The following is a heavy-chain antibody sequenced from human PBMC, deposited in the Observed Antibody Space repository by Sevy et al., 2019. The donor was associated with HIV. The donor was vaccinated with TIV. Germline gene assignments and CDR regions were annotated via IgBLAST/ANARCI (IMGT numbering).Heavy chain of an antibody. V-gene: IGHV1-8*03. CDR3: ARGDPDSDPSGDDAFDI. CDR2: MNPNSGAT. J-gene: IGHJ3*02. CDR1: GYTFTTYD. D-gene: IGHD1-26*01. Sequence: ASVKVSCKASGYTFTTYDINWVRQATGQGLEWMGWMNPNSGATGYAQNFQGRVTITWNTSISTAYLELSSLKSEDTAGYFCARGDPDSDPSGDDAFDIWGRGTMVTVSS.